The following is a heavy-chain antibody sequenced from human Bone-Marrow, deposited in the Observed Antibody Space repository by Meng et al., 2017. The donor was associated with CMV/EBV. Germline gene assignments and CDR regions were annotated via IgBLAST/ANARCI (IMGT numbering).Heavy chain of an antibody. V-gene: IGHV1-69*12. CDR1: GGTFRSYA. CDR3: ARDRGAATFDY. CDR2: IIPIFGTA. D-gene: IGHD6-13*01. J-gene: IGHJ4*02. Sequence: VQRVQSGAEVKKPGSSVKVPCKGSGGTFRSYAISWVRQAPGQGLEWMGGIIPIFGTANYAQKFQGRVTITADESTSTAYMELSSLRSEDTAVYYCARDRGAATFDYWGQGTLVTVSS.